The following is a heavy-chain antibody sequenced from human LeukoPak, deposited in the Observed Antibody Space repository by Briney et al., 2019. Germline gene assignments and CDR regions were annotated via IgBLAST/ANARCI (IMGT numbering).Heavy chain of an antibody. D-gene: IGHD6-13*01. J-gene: IGHJ4*02. CDR1: GFTFSSYS. V-gene: IGHV3-48*01. Sequence: GGSLRLSCAASGFTFSSYSMNWVRQAPGKGLEWVSYISSSSSTIYYADSVKGRFTISRDNVKNSLYLQMNSLRAEDTAVYYCARDLMIAAAGKNWGQGTLVTVSS. CDR2: ISSSSSTI. CDR3: ARDLMIAAAGKN.